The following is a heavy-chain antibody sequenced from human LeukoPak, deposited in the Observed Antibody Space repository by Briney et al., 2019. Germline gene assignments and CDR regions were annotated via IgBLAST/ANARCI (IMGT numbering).Heavy chain of an antibody. Sequence: PSETLSLTCTVSGDSISSGSYYWSWIRQPAGKGLEWIGRIYTSESTNYNPSLKSRVTISVDTSKNQFSLKLSSVTAADTAVYYCAAEGIAAAATRAFDIWGQGTMVTVSS. CDR2: IYTSEST. V-gene: IGHV4-61*02. CDR3: AAEGIAAAATRAFDI. CDR1: GDSISSGSYY. J-gene: IGHJ3*02. D-gene: IGHD6-13*01.